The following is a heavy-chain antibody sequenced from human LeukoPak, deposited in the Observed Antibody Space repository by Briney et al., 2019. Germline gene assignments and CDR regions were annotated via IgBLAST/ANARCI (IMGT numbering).Heavy chain of an antibody. Sequence: ASVKVSCKASGGTFSSYAISWVRQAPGQGLEWMGWINTNTGNPTYAQGFTGRFVFSLDTSVSTAYLQISSLKAEDTAVYYCARAARYCSSTSCYSYWGQGTLVTVSS. V-gene: IGHV7-4-1*02. CDR1: GGTFSSYA. CDR2: INTNTGNP. J-gene: IGHJ4*02. D-gene: IGHD2-2*02. CDR3: ARAARYCSSTSCYSY.